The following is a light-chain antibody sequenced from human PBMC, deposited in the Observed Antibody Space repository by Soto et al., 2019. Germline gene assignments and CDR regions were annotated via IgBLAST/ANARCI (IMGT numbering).Light chain of an antibody. Sequence: QSVLTQPASVSGSPGQSITISCTGTSSDVADYKYVSWYQQHPGKAPKALIAEVTKRPSGVSDRFSGSKSGNTASLTISGLQAEDEADYYCSSYTTNNTLVFGTGTKVTVL. CDR1: SSDVADYKY. J-gene: IGLJ1*01. CDR3: SSYTTNNTLV. CDR2: EVT. V-gene: IGLV2-14*01.